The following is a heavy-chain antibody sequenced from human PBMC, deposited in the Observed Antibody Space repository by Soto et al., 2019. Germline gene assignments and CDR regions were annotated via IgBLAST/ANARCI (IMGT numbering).Heavy chain of an antibody. CDR3: ARGRSRGFWSGYYSTFSPFLDY. D-gene: IGHD3-3*01. V-gene: IGHV4-34*01. Sequence: PSETLSLTCAVYGGSFSGYYWSWIRQPPGKGLEWIGEINHSGSTNYNPSLKSRVTISVDTSKNQFSLKLSSVTAADTAVYYCARGRSRGFWSGYYSTFSPFLDYWGQGTLVTVSS. J-gene: IGHJ4*02. CDR1: GGSFSGYY. CDR2: INHSGST.